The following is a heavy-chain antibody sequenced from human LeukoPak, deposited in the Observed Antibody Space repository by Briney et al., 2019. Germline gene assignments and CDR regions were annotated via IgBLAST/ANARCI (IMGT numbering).Heavy chain of an antibody. CDR2: ISYSGST. J-gene: IGHJ5*02. Sequence: SSETLSLTCTVSGGSISSYYWSWIRQPPGKGPEWIGYISYSGSTNYNPSLKSRVTISVDTSKNQFSLKLTSVTAADTALYYCARSRWFDPWGQGTLVTVSS. CDR3: ARSRWFDP. CDR1: GGSISSYY. V-gene: IGHV4-59*01.